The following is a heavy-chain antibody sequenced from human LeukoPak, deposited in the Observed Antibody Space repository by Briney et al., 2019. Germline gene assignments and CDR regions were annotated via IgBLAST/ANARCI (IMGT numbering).Heavy chain of an antibody. V-gene: IGHV4-38-2*01. J-gene: IGHJ4*02. CDR1: GYSISSGYY. Sequence: SETLSLTCGVSGYSISSGYYWGWIRQPPGKGLEWIGSIYHSGSTYYNPSLKSRVTISVDTSKNQFSLKLSSVTAADTAVYYCARGPSYYYDSSGYPDYWGQGTLVTVSS. D-gene: IGHD3-22*01. CDR3: ARGPSYYYDSSGYPDY. CDR2: IYHSGST.